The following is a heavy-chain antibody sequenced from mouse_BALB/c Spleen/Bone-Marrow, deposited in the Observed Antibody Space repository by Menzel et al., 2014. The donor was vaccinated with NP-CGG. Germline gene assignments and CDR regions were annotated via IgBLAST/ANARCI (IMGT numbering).Heavy chain of an antibody. J-gene: IGHJ3*01. CDR2: INPSNGGT. CDR3: TREGTFFAY. V-gene: IGHV1S81*02. CDR1: GYTFTSYY. Sequence: QVQLQQSGAELVKPGASVKLSCKSSGYTFTSYYMYWVKQRPGQGLEWIGGINPSNGGTNFNEKFKSKATLTVDKSSSTAYMQLSSLTSEDSAVYYCTREGTFFAYWAKGLWSLSLQ. D-gene: IGHD3-3*01.